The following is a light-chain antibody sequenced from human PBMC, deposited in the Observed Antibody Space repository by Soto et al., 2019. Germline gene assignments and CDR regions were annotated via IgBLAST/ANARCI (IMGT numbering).Light chain of an antibody. J-gene: IGLJ2*01. CDR2: DVD. CDR1: NNDVGGFNF. V-gene: IGLV2-14*03. CDR3: SSYTSRSTVI. Sequence: QSALTQPASVSGSPGQSITISCTGTNNDVGGFNFVSWYQQHPGKVPKLLIYDVDDRPSGVSNRISGSRSGNTASLTISGLQAEDEADYYCSSYTSRSTVIFGGGTKLTVL.